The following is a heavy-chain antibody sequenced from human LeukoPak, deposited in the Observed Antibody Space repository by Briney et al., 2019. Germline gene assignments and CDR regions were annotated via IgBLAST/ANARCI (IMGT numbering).Heavy chain of an antibody. V-gene: IGHV3-23*01. J-gene: IGHJ4*02. CDR1: GFTLSSSA. CDR3: AKGPLLWD. Sequence: GGSLRLSCAASGFTLSSSAMSWVRQAPGKGLEWVSSISGSGGSTYYADSVKGRFTISRDNSKDTLYLQMNSLRAEDTAVYYCAKGPLLWDWGQGTLVTVSS. D-gene: IGHD2/OR15-2a*01. CDR2: ISGSGGST.